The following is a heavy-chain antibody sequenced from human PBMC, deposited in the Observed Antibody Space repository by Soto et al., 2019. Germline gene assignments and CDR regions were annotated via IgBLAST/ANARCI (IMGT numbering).Heavy chain of an antibody. CDR2: ISAYNGNT. CDR1: GYTFTSYG. V-gene: IGHV1-18*01. CDR3: AGTPIVVVPAAPYGMDV. Sequence: GASVKVSCKASGYTFTSYGISWVRQAPGQGLEWMGWISAYNGNTNYAQKLQGRVTMTTDTSTSTAYMELSSLRSEDTAVYYCAGTPIVVVPAAPYGMDVSGQGTTVTVAS. J-gene: IGHJ6*02. D-gene: IGHD2-2*01.